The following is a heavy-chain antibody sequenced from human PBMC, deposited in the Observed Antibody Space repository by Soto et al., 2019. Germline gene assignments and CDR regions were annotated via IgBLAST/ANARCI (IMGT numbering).Heavy chain of an antibody. D-gene: IGHD3-22*01. J-gene: IGHJ6*02. CDR3: ARDPSYYYDSSGYYPTFYYYYGMDV. V-gene: IGHV1-69*13. CDR2: IIPIFGTA. Sequence: GASVKVSCKASGGTFSSYAISWVRQAPGQGLEWMGGIIPIFGTANYAQKFQGRFTITADESTSTAYMELSSLRSEDTAVYYCARDPSYYYDSSGYYPTFYYYYGMDVWGQGTTVTVSS. CDR1: GGTFSSYA.